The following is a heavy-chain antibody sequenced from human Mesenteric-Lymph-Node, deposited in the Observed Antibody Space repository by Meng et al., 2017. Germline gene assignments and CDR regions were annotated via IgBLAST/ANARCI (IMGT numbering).Heavy chain of an antibody. CDR3: ARGGATPMIIKY. J-gene: IGHJ4*02. V-gene: IGHV4-34*02. Sequence: QVQLKQWGAEVLKPSETLSRTCAVYGGSLSGYYWSWIRQPPGKGLEWMGEVYHNGVTKYSPSLRSRVVISIDTSKNQFSLNLRSVSAEDTAMYYCARGGATPMIIKYWGPGTLVTVSS. D-gene: IGHD3-10*01. CDR2: VYHNGVT. CDR1: GGSLSGYY.